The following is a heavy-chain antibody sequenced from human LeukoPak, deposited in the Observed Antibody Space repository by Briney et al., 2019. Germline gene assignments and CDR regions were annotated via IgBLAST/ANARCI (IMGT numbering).Heavy chain of an antibody. J-gene: IGHJ5*02. CDR3: ARVGGYYGSGSYSSVDWFDP. Sequence: ASVKVSCKASGYTFTSYYMHWVRQAPGQGLEWMGLINPSGGSTSYAQKFQGRVTMTRDTSTSTVYMELSSLRSEDTAVYYCARVGGYYGSGSYSSVDWFDPWGQGTLVTVSS. D-gene: IGHD3-10*01. CDR2: INPSGGST. V-gene: IGHV1-46*01. CDR1: GYTFTSYY.